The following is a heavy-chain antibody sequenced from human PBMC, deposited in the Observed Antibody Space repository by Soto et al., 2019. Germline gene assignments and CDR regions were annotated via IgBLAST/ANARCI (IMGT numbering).Heavy chain of an antibody. V-gene: IGHV1-3*01. J-gene: IGHJ5*02. CDR2: INPATGDT. CDR1: GYAFTTSA. Sequence: QIHLMQSGAEVRKPGASVRISCQASGYAFTTSAIHWVRQAPGQSLEWMGWINPATGDTKYSQNVRGRVTFALDTSATTAYMDLTSLASHDTAVYFCARAAGRSKLLPYFFDPWGQGTLVTVSS. CDR3: ARAAGRSKLLPYFFDP. D-gene: IGHD6-13*01.